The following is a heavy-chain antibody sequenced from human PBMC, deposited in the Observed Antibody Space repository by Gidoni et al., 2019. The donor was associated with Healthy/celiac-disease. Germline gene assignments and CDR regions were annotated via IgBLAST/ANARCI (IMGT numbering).Heavy chain of an antibody. D-gene: IGHD3-10*01. Sequence: QITVKESGPTLAKHTQTLTLTCTFSGFSLSTSGVGVGWIRQPPGNALEWLALIYWDDDKRYSPSLKSRLTITKDTSKNQVVLTMTNMDPVDTATYYCAHRRGGGLWGAFDIWGQGTMVTVSS. CDR3: AHRRGGGLWGAFDI. CDR1: GFSLSTSGVG. CDR2: IYWDDDK. V-gene: IGHV2-5*02. J-gene: IGHJ3*02.